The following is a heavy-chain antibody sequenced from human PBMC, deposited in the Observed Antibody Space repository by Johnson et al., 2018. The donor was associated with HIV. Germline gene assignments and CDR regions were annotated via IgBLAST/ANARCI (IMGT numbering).Heavy chain of an antibody. CDR3: ARDQRGLDAFDI. CDR1: GFTFSSYG. CDR2: IYSGGST. Sequence: QVQLVESGGGVVQPGRSLRLSCAASGFTFSSYGMHWVRQAPGKGLEWVSVIYSGGSTYYADSVKGRFTISRDNSKNTLYLQMNSLRAEDTAVYYCARDQRGLDAFDIWGQGTMVTVSS. D-gene: IGHD2-15*01. J-gene: IGHJ3*02. V-gene: IGHV3-NL1*01.